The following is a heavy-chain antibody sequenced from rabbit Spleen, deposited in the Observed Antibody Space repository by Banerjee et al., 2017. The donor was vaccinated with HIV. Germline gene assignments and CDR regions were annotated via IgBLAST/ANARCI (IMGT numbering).Heavy chain of an antibody. CDR1: GLDFSSSYW. CDR3: ARTFTIGWNIDL. V-gene: IGHV1S45*01. D-gene: IGHD4-1*01. CDR2: IYTGSSGST. J-gene: IGHJ4*01. Sequence: EESGGDLVQPEGSLTLTCKASGLDFSSSYWICWVRQAPGKGLEWIGCIYTGSSGSTYYASWAKGRFTISSDNAQNTVFLQMTSLTAADTATYFCARTFTIGWNIDLWGPGTLVTVS.